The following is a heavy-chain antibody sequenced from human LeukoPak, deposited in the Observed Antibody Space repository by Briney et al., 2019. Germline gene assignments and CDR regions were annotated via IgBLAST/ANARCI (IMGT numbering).Heavy chain of an antibody. V-gene: IGHV4-59*01. CDR2: IYYSGST. Sequence: SETLSLTCTVSGGSISSYYWSWIRQPPGKGLEWIGYIYYSGSTNYNPSLKSRVTISVDTSKNQFSLRLTSVTAADTAVYYCARDRLMKDGSGHYDAFDIWGQGTMVTVSS. D-gene: IGHD3-22*01. J-gene: IGHJ3*02. CDR3: ARDRLMKDGSGHYDAFDI. CDR1: GGSISSYY.